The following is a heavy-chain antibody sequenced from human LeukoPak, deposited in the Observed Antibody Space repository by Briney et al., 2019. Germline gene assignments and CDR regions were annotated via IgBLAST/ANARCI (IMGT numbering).Heavy chain of an antibody. Sequence: GGSLRLSCAASGFTFRSYGMHWVSQAPGKGLEYVAAISSNGGSTDYANSVKGRFTISRDNSKNTLYLQMGSLRAEDMAVYYCARISSSYDYDTWGQGNLFTVSS. CDR1: GFTFRSYG. CDR3: ARISSSYDYDT. V-gene: IGHV3-64*01. D-gene: IGHD6-6*01. CDR2: ISSNGGST. J-gene: IGHJ4*02.